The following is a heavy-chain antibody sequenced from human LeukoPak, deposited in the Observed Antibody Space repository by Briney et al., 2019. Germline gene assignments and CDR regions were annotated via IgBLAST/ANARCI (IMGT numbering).Heavy chain of an antibody. D-gene: IGHD3-3*01. CDR2: ISYDGSNK. V-gene: IGHV3-30-3*01. Sequence: GRSLRLSCAASGFTFSSYAMHWVRQAPGKGLEWVAVISYDGSNKYYADSVKGRFTISRDNSKNTLYLQMNSLRAEDTALYYCARDPEYYDFWSGYYPPYYFDYWGQGTLVTVSS. J-gene: IGHJ4*02. CDR1: GFTFSSYA. CDR3: ARDPEYYDFWSGYYPPYYFDY.